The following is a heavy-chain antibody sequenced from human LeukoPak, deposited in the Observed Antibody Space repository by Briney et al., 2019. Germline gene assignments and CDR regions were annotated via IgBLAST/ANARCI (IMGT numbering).Heavy chain of an antibody. J-gene: IGHJ4*02. D-gene: IGHD3-3*02. CDR3: ARGQFWSGYSI. CDR1: GGSISSSSYY. V-gene: IGHV4-39*01. Sequence: SETLSLTCTVSGGSISSSSYYWGWIRQPPGKGLEWIGEINHRRSTNYNPSLKSRVTMSVDTFKNQFSLNLSSVTAADTAVYYCARGQFWSGYSIWGQGTLVTVSS. CDR2: INHRRST.